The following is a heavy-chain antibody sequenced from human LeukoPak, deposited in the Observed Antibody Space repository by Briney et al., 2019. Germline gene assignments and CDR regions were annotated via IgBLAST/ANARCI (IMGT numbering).Heavy chain of an antibody. Sequence: ASVKVSCKASGYTFTSYGIRWVRQAPGQGLEWMGWISAYNGNTNYAQKLQGRVTMTTDTSTSTAYMELRSLRSDDTAVYYCARDLGYYDSSGTRFDYWGQGTLVTVSS. D-gene: IGHD3-22*01. J-gene: IGHJ4*02. CDR1: GYTFTSYG. CDR3: ARDLGYYDSSGTRFDY. CDR2: ISAYNGNT. V-gene: IGHV1-18*01.